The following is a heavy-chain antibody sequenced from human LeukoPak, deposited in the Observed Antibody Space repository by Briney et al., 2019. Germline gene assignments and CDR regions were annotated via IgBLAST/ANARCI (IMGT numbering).Heavy chain of an antibody. J-gene: IGHJ4*02. CDR3: ATKQWLAPPPDS. CDR2: INTDGTVT. Sequence: PGGSLRLSCAASGFIFSKYWMLWVRQAPGKGLESVSRINTDGTVTTYAASVKGRFTVSRDNADNTMFLQMNSVRDEDTAVYYCATKQWLAPPPDSWGQGTPVTVSS. CDR1: GFIFSKYW. D-gene: IGHD6-19*01. V-gene: IGHV3-74*01.